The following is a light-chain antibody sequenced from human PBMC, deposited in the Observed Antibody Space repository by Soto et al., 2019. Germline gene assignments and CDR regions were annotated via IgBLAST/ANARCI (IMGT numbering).Light chain of an antibody. J-gene: IGKJ2*01. CDR3: QQSSTTVYT. CDR2: GAS. Sequence: EIVLTQSPGTLSLSPGERATLSCRASQSVSSSYLGWYQQKPGQAPRLLIYGASSRATGIPDRFSGSGSGTDFTLTISRLEPEDFATYYCQQSSTTVYTFGQGTKLEIK. V-gene: IGKV3-20*01. CDR1: QSVSSSY.